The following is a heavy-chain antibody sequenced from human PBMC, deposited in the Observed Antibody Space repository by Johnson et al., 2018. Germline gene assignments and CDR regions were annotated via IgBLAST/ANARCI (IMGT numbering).Heavy chain of an antibody. J-gene: IGHJ3*01. CDR3: TTLNDGL. V-gene: IGHV3-15*01. Sequence: VQLVQSGGGLVKXGGSLRLSCAASGFTFSSYSMNWVRQAPGKGLEWVGRIKSKTDGGTTHYRAPVEGRFTISRDDSKNTLYLHMNSLKTEDTAVYYCTTLNDGLWGQGTMVTVSS. D-gene: IGHD5-24*01. CDR2: IKSKTDGGTT. CDR1: GFTFSSYS.